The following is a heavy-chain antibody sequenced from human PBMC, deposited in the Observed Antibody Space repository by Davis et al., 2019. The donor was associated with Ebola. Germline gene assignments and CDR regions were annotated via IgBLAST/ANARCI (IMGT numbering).Heavy chain of an antibody. CDR2: INPSGGST. D-gene: IGHD4-17*01. CDR3: ARDPLNGDYGDY. CDR1: GYTFTSYY. J-gene: IGHJ4*02. Sequence: ASVKVSCKASGYTFTSYYMHWVRQAPGQGLEWMGIINPSGGSTSYAQKFQGRVTMIRDTSTSTVYIELSSLRSEDTAVYYCARDPLNGDYGDYWGQGTLVTVSS. V-gene: IGHV1-46*01.